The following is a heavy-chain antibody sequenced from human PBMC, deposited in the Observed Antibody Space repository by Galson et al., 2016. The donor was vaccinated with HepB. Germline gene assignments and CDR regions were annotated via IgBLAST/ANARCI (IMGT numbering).Heavy chain of an antibody. CDR2: VSHDGSND. CDR1: GFTFRRYA. D-gene: IGHD2-15*01. Sequence: SLRLSCAASGFTFRRYALHWVRQAPGKGLGWVAVVSHDGSNDYYSGSVAGRFTVSRDNSRRTLYMQLNNLSPEDTAIYYCAKGGEGGCNTGSCLLDDGLDVWGRGTTVTVSS. J-gene: IGHJ6*02. V-gene: IGHV3-30*18. CDR3: AKGGEGGCNTGSCLLDDGLDV.